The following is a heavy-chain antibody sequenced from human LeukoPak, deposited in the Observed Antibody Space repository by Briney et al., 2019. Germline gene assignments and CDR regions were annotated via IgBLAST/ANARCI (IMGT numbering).Heavy chain of an antibody. D-gene: IGHD6-6*01. CDR1: GFTFSSYS. Sequence: GGSLRLSCAASGFTFSSYSMNWVRQAPGKGLEWVSSISSSSSYIYYADSVKGRFTISRDNAKNSLYLQMNSLRAEDTAVYYCAREGGEYSSSSLAWGQAPYYYYYYMDVWGKGTTVTVSS. CDR2: ISSSSSYI. CDR3: AREGGEYSSSSLAWGQAPYYYYYYMDV. J-gene: IGHJ6*03. V-gene: IGHV3-21*01.